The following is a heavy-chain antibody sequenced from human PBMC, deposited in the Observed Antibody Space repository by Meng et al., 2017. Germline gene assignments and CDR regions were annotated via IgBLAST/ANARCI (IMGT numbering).Heavy chain of an antibody. J-gene: IGHJ4*02. Sequence: SSVKVSCKPPGSIFSNYVVRWVREAPGQGLEWMGGINAVFGTTDYAQKFKGRVTITTDESTSTVYMELTRLTSEDTAVYFCARKAGNCVTSTCYALDYWGQGTLVTVSS. CDR1: GSIFSNYV. CDR3: ARKAGNCVTSTCYALDY. CDR2: INAVFGTT. D-gene: IGHD2-15*01. V-gene: IGHV1-69*05.